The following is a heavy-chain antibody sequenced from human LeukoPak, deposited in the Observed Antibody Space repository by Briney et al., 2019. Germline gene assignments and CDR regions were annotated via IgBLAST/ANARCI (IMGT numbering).Heavy chain of an antibody. CDR1: GYTFTSYD. CDR3: ARAHSMVRGVIVRAPAPGY. CDR2: MNPNSGNT. J-gene: IGHJ4*02. V-gene: IGHV1-8*01. D-gene: IGHD3-10*01. Sequence: ASVNVSCKASGYTFTSYDINWVRQATGQGLEWMGWMNPNSGNTGYAQKFQGRVTMTRNTSISTAYMELSSLRSEDTAVYYCARAHSMVRGVIVRAPAPGYWGQGTLVTVSS.